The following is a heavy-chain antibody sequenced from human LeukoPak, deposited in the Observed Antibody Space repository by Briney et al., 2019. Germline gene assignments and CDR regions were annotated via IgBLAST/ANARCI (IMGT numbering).Heavy chain of an antibody. CDR3: AKDRGYYDSSGYHSGVYYFDY. CDR1: GFTFSSDA. V-gene: IGHV3-23*01. D-gene: IGHD3-22*01. J-gene: IGHJ4*02. CDR2: ISGSGGST. Sequence: PGGSLRLSCAASGFTFSSDAMSWVRQAPGKGLEWVSVISGSGGSTYYADSVKGRFTISRDNSKNTLYLQMNSLRAEDTAVYYCAKDRGYYDSSGYHSGVYYFDYWGQGTLVTVSS.